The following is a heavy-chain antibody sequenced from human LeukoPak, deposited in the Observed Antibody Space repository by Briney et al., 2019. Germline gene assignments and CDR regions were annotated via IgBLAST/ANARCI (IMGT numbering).Heavy chain of an antibody. D-gene: IGHD3-22*01. CDR3: ASPYYYDSSGYQRAHWYFDL. V-gene: IGHV1-69*05. CDR1: GGTFSSYA. CDR2: IIPIFGTA. Sequence: SVKVSCKASGGTFSSYAISWVGQAPGQGLEWMGGIIPIFGTANYAHKFQGRVTITTDESTSTAYMELSSLRSEDTAVYYCASPYYYDSSGYQRAHWYFDLWGRGTLVTVSS. J-gene: IGHJ2*01.